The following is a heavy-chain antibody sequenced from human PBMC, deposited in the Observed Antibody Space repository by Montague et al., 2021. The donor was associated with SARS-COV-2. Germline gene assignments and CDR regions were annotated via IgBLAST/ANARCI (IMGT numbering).Heavy chain of an antibody. CDR2: ISANGTDK. J-gene: IGHJ6*02. Sequence: SLRLSCAASGFTFPNYSMHWSRQAPGKGLEWLSFISANGTDKYYADSVKGRFTISRDNAKNSLYLQMNSLRAEDTAVYYCAREIHTSSWEGGDFWGQGTTVTVSS. CDR3: AREIHTSSWEGGDF. V-gene: IGHV3-11*04. CDR1: GFTFPNYS. D-gene: IGHD6-13*01.